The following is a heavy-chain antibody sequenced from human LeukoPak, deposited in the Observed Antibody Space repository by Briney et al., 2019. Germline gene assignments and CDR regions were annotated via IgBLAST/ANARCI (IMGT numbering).Heavy chain of an antibody. D-gene: IGHD3-10*01. CDR3: ARPMHRASFDGFDF. CDR2: VYPADSDT. Sequence: GESLKISCQASGYYFNTYWIAWVRQVPGKGLEWMGIVYPADSDTRYSPSFQGQVTISADKSISTVYLQWSSLKASDTAMYYCARPMHRASFDGFDFRGQGTMVTVSS. J-gene: IGHJ3*01. CDR1: GYYFNTYW. V-gene: IGHV5-51*01.